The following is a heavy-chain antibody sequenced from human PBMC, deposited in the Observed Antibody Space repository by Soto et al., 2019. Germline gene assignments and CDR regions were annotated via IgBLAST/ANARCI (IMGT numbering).Heavy chain of an antibody. Sequence: WVRKTPGKGLEWIGEIYHSGSTNYNPSLKSRVTISVDKSKNQFSLKLSSVTAADTAVYYCARGHKATARRSSYFDFWGQGTLVTVSS. D-gene: IGHD6-6*01. CDR2: IYHSGST. J-gene: IGHJ4*02. V-gene: IGHV4-4*02. CDR3: ARGHKATARRSSYFDF.